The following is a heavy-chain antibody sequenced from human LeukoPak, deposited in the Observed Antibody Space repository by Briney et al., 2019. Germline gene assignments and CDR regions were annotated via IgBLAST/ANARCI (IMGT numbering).Heavy chain of an antibody. D-gene: IGHD1-1*01. CDR1: GYTFTVYY. V-gene: IGHV1-2*06. Sequence: ASVTVSFKASGYTFTVYYMHWVRQAPGQGLEWMGRINPNSGGTNYAQKFQGRVTMTRDTSISTAYMELSRLRSDDTAVYYCAREGKLESEGGFDPWGQGTLVTVSS. CDR2: INPNSGGT. CDR3: AREGKLESEGGFDP. J-gene: IGHJ5*02.